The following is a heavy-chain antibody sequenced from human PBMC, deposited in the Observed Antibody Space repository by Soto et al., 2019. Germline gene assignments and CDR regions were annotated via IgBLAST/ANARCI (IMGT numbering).Heavy chain of an antibody. J-gene: IGHJ4*02. CDR1: GGSIGGSTYY. V-gene: IGHV4-39*07. CDR3: ARDKITGLFDY. CDR2: INHSGST. D-gene: IGHD2-8*02. Sequence: SETLSLTCTVSGGSIGGSTYYWGWIRQPPGKGLEWIGEINHSGSTNYNPSLKSRVTISVDTSKNQFSLKLTSVTAADTAVYYCARDKITGLFDYWGQGTLVTVSS.